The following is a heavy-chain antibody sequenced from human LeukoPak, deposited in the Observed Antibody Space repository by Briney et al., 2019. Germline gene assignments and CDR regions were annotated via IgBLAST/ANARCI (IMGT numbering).Heavy chain of an antibody. CDR1: GFPFSSYW. J-gene: IGHJ5*02. V-gene: IGHV3-7*01. Sequence: GGSLRLSCAASGFPFSSYWMSWVRQAPGKGLEWVANIKQDGGEKFYVDSVKGRFTISRDNAKNSLYLQMNSLRAEDTAVYYCARVGLYCSSTSCYVWFDPWGQGTLVTVSS. D-gene: IGHD2-2*01. CDR3: ARVGLYCSSTSCYVWFDP. CDR2: IKQDGGEK.